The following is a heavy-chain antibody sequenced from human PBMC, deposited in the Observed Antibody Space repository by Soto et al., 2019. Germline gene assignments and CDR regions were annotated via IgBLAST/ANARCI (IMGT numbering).Heavy chain of an antibody. J-gene: IGHJ4*02. D-gene: IGHD3-16*01. Sequence: EVQLVESGGGLVKPGGSLRLSCAASGRSFTIAWMNWVRQAPGKGLVWVGRIKSKTDGETTDYAAPVKGRFTISRDDSRTTVFLQINSLKTEDTGVYSCATGADYGNNGWDGNWGPETLVTVSS. CDR1: GRSFTIAW. CDR3: ATGADYGNNGWDGN. CDR2: IKSKTDGETT. V-gene: IGHV3-15*07.